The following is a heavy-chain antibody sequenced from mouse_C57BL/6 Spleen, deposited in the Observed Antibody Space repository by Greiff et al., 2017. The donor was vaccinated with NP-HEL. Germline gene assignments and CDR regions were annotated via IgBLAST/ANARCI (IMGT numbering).Heavy chain of an antibody. CDR2: INPSSGYT. D-gene: IGHD3-3*01. J-gene: IGHJ3*01. CDR1: GYTFTSYT. Sequence: QVQLQQSGAELARPGASVKMSCKASGYTFTSYTMHWVKQRPGQGLEWIGYINPSSGYTKYNQKFKDKATLTADKSSSTAYMQLSSLTSEDSAVYYCARSFKGDTFAYWGQGTLVTVSA. V-gene: IGHV1-4*01. CDR3: ARSFKGDTFAY.